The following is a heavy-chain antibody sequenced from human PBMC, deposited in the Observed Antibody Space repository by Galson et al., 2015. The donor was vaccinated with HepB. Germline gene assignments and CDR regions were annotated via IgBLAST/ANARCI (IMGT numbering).Heavy chain of an antibody. CDR2: ISSSSSYI. CDR1: GFTFSSYS. J-gene: IGHJ6*03. CDR3: ARESLYYYMDV. V-gene: IGHV3-21*01. Sequence: SLRLSCAASGFTFSSYSMNWVRQAPGKGLEWVSSISSSSSYIYYADSVKGRFTISRDNAKNSLYLQMNSLRAEDMAVYYCARESLYYYMDVWGKGTTVTVSS.